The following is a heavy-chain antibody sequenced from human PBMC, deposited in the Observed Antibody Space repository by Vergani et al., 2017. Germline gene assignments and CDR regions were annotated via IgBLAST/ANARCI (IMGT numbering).Heavy chain of an antibody. V-gene: IGHV1-2*02. CDR3: ARDGTDIFVSSSDYSHLLYY. CDR1: GYTFTGYY. CDR2: INPNSGGT. Sequence: QVQLVQSGAEVKKPGASVKVSCKASGYTFTGYYMHWVRQAPGQGLEWMGWINPNSGGTNYAQKFQGRVTMTRDTSISTAYMELSRLRSDDTAVYYCARDGTDIFVSSSDYSHLLYYWGQGILVTVSS. D-gene: IGHD3-22*01. J-gene: IGHJ4*02.